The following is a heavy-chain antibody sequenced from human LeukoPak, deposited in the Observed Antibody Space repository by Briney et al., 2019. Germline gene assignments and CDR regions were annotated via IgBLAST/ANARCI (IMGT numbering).Heavy chain of an antibody. CDR3: ARTDYYDSSGYYC. CDR1: GYTFTGCY. Sequence: ASVKVSFKASGYTFTGCYMHWVRQAPGQGLEWMGWINPNSGGTNYAQKFQGRVTMTRDTSISTAYMELSRLRSDDTAVYSCARTDYYDSSGYYCWGQGTLVTVSS. V-gene: IGHV1-2*02. J-gene: IGHJ4*02. CDR2: INPNSGGT. D-gene: IGHD3-22*01.